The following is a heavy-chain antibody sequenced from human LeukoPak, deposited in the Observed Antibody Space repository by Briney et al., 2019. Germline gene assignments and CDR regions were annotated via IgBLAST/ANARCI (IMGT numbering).Heavy chain of an antibody. D-gene: IGHD3-10*02. CDR3: AELGITMTGGV. CDR2: IISSGITI. Sequence: GGSLRLSCAASGFTFSSYEMNWVRQAPGKGLEWVSYIISSGITIYYADSVKGRFTISRDNNKNSLYLQMNSLRAAYTAVYYCAELGITMTGGVWGKGTTVTISS. V-gene: IGHV3-48*03. CDR1: GFTFSSYE. J-gene: IGHJ6*04.